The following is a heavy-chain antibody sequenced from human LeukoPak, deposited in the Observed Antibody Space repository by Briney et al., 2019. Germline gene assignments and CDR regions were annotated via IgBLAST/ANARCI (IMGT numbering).Heavy chain of an antibody. J-gene: IGHJ4*02. Sequence: GGSLRLSCAASGFTFSSYGMHWVRQAPGKGLEWVAVISYDGSNKYYADSVKGRFTISRDNSKNTLYLQMNSLRAEDTAVYYCAREGSYYGDLDYWGQGTLVTVSS. CDR1: GFTFSSYG. D-gene: IGHD1-26*01. CDR3: AREGSYYGDLDY. V-gene: IGHV3-30*19. CDR2: ISYDGSNK.